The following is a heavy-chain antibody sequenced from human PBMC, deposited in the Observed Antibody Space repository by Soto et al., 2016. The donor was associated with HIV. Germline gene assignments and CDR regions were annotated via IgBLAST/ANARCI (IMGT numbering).Heavy chain of an antibody. D-gene: IGHD3-22*01. CDR3: ARDRPGYSDRTGSSGVGYFEN. J-gene: IGHJ4*02. Sequence: EVQLVESGGGLVQPGGSLRLSCAASGFTVSSSYMSWVRQTPGKGLEWVSVIYSGGNTYYANSVAGRFTTSRDNSNNILFLQMNSLRAEDTGVYFCARDRPGYSDRTGSSGVGYFENWGQGTWSPLL. CDR1: GFTVSSSY. V-gene: IGHV3-66*01. CDR2: IYSGGNT.